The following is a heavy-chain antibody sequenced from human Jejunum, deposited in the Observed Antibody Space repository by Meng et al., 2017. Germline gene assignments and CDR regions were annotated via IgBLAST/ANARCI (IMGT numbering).Heavy chain of an antibody. CDR3: AKAQSIGGLGNQLAY. Sequence: QVQLQESGPGLVKPSGTLSLTFPVPGDSITSANWCTWVRQPPEKGLEWIGEVYRSGNTNYNSSFEGRVTISMDKSKNQLSLRLTSVTAADTAVYYCAKAQSIGGLGNQLAYWGQGTLVTVSS. CDR1: GDSITSANW. CDR2: VYRSGNT. D-gene: IGHD2-21*01. J-gene: IGHJ4*02. V-gene: IGHV4-4*02.